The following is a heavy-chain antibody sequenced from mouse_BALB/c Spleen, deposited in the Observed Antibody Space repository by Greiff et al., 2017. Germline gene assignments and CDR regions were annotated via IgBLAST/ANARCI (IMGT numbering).Heavy chain of an antibody. CDR3: ARDLTFAY. CDR2: IDPENGNT. J-gene: IGHJ3*01. Sequence: VQLQQSGAELVRSGASVKLSCTASGFNIKDYYMHWVKQRPEQGLEWIGWIDPENGNTIYDPKFQGKASITADTSSNTAYLQLSSLTSEDTAVYYCARDLTFAYWGQGTLVTVSA. CDR1: GFNIKDYY. V-gene: IGHV14-1*02.